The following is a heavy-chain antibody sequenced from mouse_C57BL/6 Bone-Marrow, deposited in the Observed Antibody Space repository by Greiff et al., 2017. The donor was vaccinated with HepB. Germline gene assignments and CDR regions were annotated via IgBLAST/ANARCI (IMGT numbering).Heavy chain of an antibody. V-gene: IGHV7-3*01. Sequence: EVKLMESGGGLVQPGGSLSLSCAASGFTFTDYYMSWVRQPPGKALEWLGFIRNKANGYTTEYSASVKGRFTISRDNSQSILYLQMNALRAEDSATYYCARYIPPHSTVVGYFDYWGQGTTLTVSS. CDR2: IRNKANGYTT. CDR1: GFTFTDYY. J-gene: IGHJ2*01. D-gene: IGHD1-1*01. CDR3: ARYIPPHSTVVGYFDY.